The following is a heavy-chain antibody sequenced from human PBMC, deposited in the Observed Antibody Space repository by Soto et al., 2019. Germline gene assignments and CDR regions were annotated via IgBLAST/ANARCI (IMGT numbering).Heavy chain of an antibody. J-gene: IGHJ6*02. Sequence: QVQLVESGGGVVQPGRSLRLSCAASGFPFSNYGMHWVRLAPGKGLEGVAVTSYDGKSSYYADSVKGRFTISRDNSKKTLYLQLHSLRAEDTALYYFAGGRGPDGYSYYFAMDVWGQGTTVTVSS. CDR3: AGGRGPDGYSYYFAMDV. V-gene: IGHV3-30*03. CDR1: GFPFSNYG. D-gene: IGHD6-25*01. CDR2: TSYDGKSS.